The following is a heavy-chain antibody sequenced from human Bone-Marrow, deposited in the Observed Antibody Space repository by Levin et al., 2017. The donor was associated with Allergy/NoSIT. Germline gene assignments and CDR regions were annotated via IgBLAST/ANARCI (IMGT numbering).Heavy chain of an antibody. CDR3: ASPYCRGGGGTCFSYYFDS. V-gene: IGHV3-48*01. D-gene: IGHD2-15*01. CDR1: GLRFDEYS. J-gene: IGHJ4*02. Sequence: RPGGSLRLSCVASGLRFDEYSMSWVRQAPGKGLEWVSSISASSNSQSYADSVKGRFSISRDNAKNSLYLKIARLRADDTAVYYCASPYCRGGGGTCFSYYFDSWGQGTLVTVSS. CDR2: ISASSNSQ.